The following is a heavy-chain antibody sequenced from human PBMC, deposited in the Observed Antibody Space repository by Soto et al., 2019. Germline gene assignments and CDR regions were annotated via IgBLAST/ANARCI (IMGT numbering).Heavy chain of an antibody. V-gene: IGHV3-64D*06. CDR2: ISSNGGST. CDR1: GFTFSSYA. Sequence: PGGSLRLSCSASGFTFSSYAMHWVRQAPGKGLEYVSAISSNGGSTYYADSVKGRFTISRDNSKNTLYLQMSSLRAEDTAVYYCVNHYQGGTSGLRSPFDYWGQGTLVTVSS. CDR3: VNHYQGGTSGLRSPFDY. D-gene: IGHD5-12*01. J-gene: IGHJ4*02.